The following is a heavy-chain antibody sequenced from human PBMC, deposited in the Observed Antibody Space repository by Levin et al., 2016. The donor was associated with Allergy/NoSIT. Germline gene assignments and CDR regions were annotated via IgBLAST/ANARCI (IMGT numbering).Heavy chain of an antibody. Sequence: GGSLRLSCKGSGYSFTSYWISWVRQMPGKGLEWMGRIDPSDSYTNYSPSFQGHVTFSADKSISTAYLQWSSLKASDTAMYYCASLKRITTSGAYYGMDVWGQGTTVTVSS. CDR1: GYSFTSYW. V-gene: IGHV5-10-1*01. D-gene: IGHD1-1*01. CDR3: ASLKRITTSGAYYGMDV. J-gene: IGHJ6*02. CDR2: IDPSDSYT.